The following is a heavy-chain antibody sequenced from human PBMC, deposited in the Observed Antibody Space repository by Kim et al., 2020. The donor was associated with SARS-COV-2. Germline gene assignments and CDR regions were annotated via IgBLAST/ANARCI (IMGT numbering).Heavy chain of an antibody. V-gene: IGHV6-1*01. J-gene: IGHJ3*02. CDR3: ARDPTVTTGSFDI. Sequence: YAVSVKSRITINPDTSKNQFSLQLNSVTPEDTAVYYCARDPTVTTGSFDIWGQGTMVTVSS. D-gene: IGHD4-17*01.